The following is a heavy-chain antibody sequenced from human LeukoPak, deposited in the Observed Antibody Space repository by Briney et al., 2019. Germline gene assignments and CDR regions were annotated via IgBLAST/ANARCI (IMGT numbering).Heavy chain of an antibody. CDR1: GGTFSSYA. CDR2: IIPIFGTA. CDR3: ARANDYGDYEYYFDY. V-gene: IGHV1-69*01. D-gene: IGHD4-17*01. J-gene: IGHJ4*02. Sequence: ASVKVSCKASGGTFSSYAISWVRQAPGQGLEWMGGIIPIFGTANYAQKFQGRVTITADESTSTAHMELSSLRSEDTAVYYCARANDYGDYEYYFDYWGQGTLVTVSS.